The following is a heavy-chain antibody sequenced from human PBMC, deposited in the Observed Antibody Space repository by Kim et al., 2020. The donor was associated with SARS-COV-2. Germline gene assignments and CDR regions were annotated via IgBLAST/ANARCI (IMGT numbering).Heavy chain of an antibody. J-gene: IGHJ2*01. CDR3: ARAPIQWELLGSDWYFDL. CDR2: IYYSGST. V-gene: IGHV4-59*08. D-gene: IGHD1-26*01. Sequence: SETLSLTCTVSGGSISSYYWSWIRQPPGKGLEWIGYIYYSGSTNYNPSLKSRVTISVDTSKNQFSLKLSSVTTADTAVYYCARAPIQWELLGSDWYFDLWGRGTLVTVSS. CDR1: GGSISSYY.